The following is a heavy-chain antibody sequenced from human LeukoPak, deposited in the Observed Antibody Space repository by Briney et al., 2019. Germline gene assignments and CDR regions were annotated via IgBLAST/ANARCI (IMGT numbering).Heavy chain of an antibody. J-gene: IGHJ6*02. V-gene: IGHV1-8*01. CDR2: MNPNSGNT. CDR3: ARGDYGGRDYYYYYGMDV. Sequence: ASVKVSCKASGYTFTSYDINWVRQATGQGLEWMGWMNPNSGNTGYAQKFQGRVTMTRNTSISTAYMELSSLRSEDTAVYYCARGDYGGRDYYYYYGMDVWGQGTTVTVSS. CDR1: GYTFTSYD. D-gene: IGHD4-23*01.